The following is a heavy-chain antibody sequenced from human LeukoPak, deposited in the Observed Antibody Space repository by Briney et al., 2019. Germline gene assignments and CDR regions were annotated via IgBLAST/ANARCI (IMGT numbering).Heavy chain of an antibody. CDR2: IFHTGST. Sequence: SETLSLTCSVSGYSISSGYYWGWIRQPPGKGLEWIGNIFHTGSTYYNPSLKSRVTISVDTSKNQFSLKLSSVTAADTAVYYCAREATVTHDAFDIWGQGTMVTVSS. V-gene: IGHV4-38-2*02. CDR1: GYSISSGYY. D-gene: IGHD4-17*01. J-gene: IGHJ3*02. CDR3: AREATVTHDAFDI.